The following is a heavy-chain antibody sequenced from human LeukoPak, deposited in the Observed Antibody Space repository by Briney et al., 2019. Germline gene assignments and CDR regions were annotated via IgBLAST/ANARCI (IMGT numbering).Heavy chain of an antibody. CDR2: IWYDGSNK. Sequence: GGSLRLSCAASGFTFSSYGMHWVRQAPGKGLEWVAVIWYDGSNKYYADSVKGRFTISRDNSKNTLYLQMNSLRAEDTAMYYCARDQSGDFWSGYIGYFDYWGQGTLVTVSS. CDR3: ARDQSGDFWSGYIGYFDY. CDR1: GFTFSSYG. V-gene: IGHV3-33*01. D-gene: IGHD3-3*01. J-gene: IGHJ4*02.